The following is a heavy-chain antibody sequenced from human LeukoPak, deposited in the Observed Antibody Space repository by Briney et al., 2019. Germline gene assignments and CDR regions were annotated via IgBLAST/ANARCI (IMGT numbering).Heavy chain of an antibody. V-gene: IGHV3-30*18. D-gene: IGHD1-1*01. CDR3: AKGGHWNDSVPEYYFDY. J-gene: IGHJ4*02. CDR2: ISYDGRNK. CDR1: GFTFSSYG. Sequence: GGSLRLSCAASGFTFSSYGLHWVRPAPGKGLEWVAVISYDGRNKYYADSVKGRFTISRDNSKNTLYLQMNSLRAEDTAVYYGAKGGHWNDSVPEYYFDYWGQGTLVTVSS.